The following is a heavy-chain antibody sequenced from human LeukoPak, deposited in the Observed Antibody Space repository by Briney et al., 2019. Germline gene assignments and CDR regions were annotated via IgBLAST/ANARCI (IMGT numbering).Heavy chain of an antibody. Sequence: ASVKVSCKVSGYILTELSMHWVRQAPGKGLEWMGGFDPEDGETIYAQKFQGRVTMTEDTSTDTAYMELSSLRSEDTAVYYCATFPIAVAGMCWFDPWGQGTLVTVSS. CDR3: ATFPIAVAGMCWFDP. J-gene: IGHJ5*02. D-gene: IGHD6-19*01. CDR1: GYILTELS. CDR2: FDPEDGET. V-gene: IGHV1-24*01.